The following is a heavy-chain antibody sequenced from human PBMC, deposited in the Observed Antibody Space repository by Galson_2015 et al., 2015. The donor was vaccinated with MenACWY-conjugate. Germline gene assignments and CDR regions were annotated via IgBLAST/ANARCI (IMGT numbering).Heavy chain of an antibody. D-gene: IGHD2-15*01. J-gene: IGHJ4*02. CDR2: LYHTGST. CDR1: GSSIRSGYY. CDR3: ARRHCSSGSCFFDY. V-gene: IGHV4-38-2*01. Sequence: ETLSLTCPVSGSSIRSGYYWGWVRQPPGEGLEWIGSLYHTGSTYYNPSLKSRVTISVDTSKNQFSLNLTSMTAADTAVYYCARRHCSSGSCFFDYWGQGSLVTVSS.